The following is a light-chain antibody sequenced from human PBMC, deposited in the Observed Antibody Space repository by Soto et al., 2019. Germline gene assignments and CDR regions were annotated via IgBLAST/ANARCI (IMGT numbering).Light chain of an antibody. CDR1: EAIGYNY. Sequence: EVVLTQFPGTLSLSPGERATLSCRASEAIGYNYLAWYRQQSGLAPTLLIYDASTRAPGIPDRFSGSGSGTDFTITISMLEPGDFAVYYCQQYNTSYTFGPGTRLEI. CDR2: DAS. CDR3: QQYNTSYT. V-gene: IGKV3-20*01. J-gene: IGKJ2*01.